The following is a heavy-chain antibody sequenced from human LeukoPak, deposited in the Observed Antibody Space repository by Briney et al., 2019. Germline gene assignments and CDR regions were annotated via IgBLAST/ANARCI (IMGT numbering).Heavy chain of an antibody. V-gene: IGHV4-30-4*08. CDR3: VTNSIGYCSGGNCYQVSDS. D-gene: IGHD2-15*01. CDR1: GGSISSGDYY. CDR2: IYYSGSA. Sequence: SETLSLTCTVSGGSISSGDYYWSWIRQPPGKGLEWIGYIYYSGSAYYNPSLKSRVTISVDTSKNQFSLKLSSVTAADTAVYYCVTNSIGYCSGGNCYQVSDSWGQGSLVTVSS. J-gene: IGHJ4*02.